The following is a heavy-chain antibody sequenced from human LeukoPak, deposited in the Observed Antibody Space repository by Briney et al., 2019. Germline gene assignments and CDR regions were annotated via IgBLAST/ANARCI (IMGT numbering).Heavy chain of an antibody. Sequence: SETLSLTCTVSGYSISSGYYWGWIRQPPGKGLEWIGSIYHSGRTFYNPSLKSRVTISVDTSKNQFSLKLSSVTAADTAVYYCARSDTAMAVAYFDYWGQGTLVTVSS. D-gene: IGHD5-18*01. CDR3: ARSDTAMAVAYFDY. J-gene: IGHJ4*02. CDR1: GYSISSGYY. CDR2: IYHSGRT. V-gene: IGHV4-38-2*02.